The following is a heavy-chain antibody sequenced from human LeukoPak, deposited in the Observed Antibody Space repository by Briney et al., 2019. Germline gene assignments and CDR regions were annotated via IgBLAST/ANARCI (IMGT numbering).Heavy chain of an antibody. CDR3: ARGRGSGFWSGYYRPRFDY. CDR2: INHSGST. Sequence: PSETLSLTCAVYGGSFSGYYWSWIRQPPGKGLEWIGEINHSGSTNYNPSLKSRVTISVDTSKNQFSLKLSSVTAADTAVYYCARGRGSGFWSGYYRPRFDYWGQGTLVTVSS. V-gene: IGHV4-34*01. CDR1: GGSFSGYY. D-gene: IGHD3-3*01. J-gene: IGHJ4*02.